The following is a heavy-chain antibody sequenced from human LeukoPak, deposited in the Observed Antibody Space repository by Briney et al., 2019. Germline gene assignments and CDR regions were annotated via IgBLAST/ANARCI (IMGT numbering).Heavy chain of an antibody. CDR1: GFTVSSNY. V-gene: IGHV3-53*01. D-gene: IGHD6-19*01. CDR3: ARDGSSGWYWVDY. Sequence: GGSLRLSCAASGFTVSSNYMSWVRQAPGKGLEWVSVIYSGGSTYYADSVKGRFTISRDNSKNTLYLQMNSLRAEDTAVYYCARDGSSGWYWVDYWGQGTLVTVSS. CDR2: IYSGGST. J-gene: IGHJ4*02.